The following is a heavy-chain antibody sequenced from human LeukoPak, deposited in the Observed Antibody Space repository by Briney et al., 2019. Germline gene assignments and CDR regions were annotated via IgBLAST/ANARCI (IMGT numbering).Heavy chain of an antibody. Sequence: GGSLRLSCAASEFSVGSNYMTWVRQAPGKGLEWVSLIYSGGSTYYADSVKGRFTISRDNSKNTLYLQMNSLRAEDTAVYYCARAKAVATDAFDIWGQGTMVTVSS. CDR3: ARAKAVATDAFDI. V-gene: IGHV3-66*01. J-gene: IGHJ3*02. CDR1: EFSVGSNY. CDR2: IYSGGST. D-gene: IGHD6-19*01.